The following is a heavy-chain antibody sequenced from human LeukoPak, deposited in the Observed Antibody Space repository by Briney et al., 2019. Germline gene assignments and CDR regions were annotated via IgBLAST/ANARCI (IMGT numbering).Heavy chain of an antibody. J-gene: IGHJ4*02. V-gene: IGHV3-7*03. Sequence: GGSLRLSCAASGFTFSSYWMNWARQAPGKGLEWVASINHNGNVNYYVDSVKGRFTISRDNAKNSLYLQMSNLRAEDMAVYFCARGGGSSCYSPCDYWGQGILVTVSS. D-gene: IGHD2-15*01. CDR3: ARGGGSSCYSPCDY. CDR1: GFTFSSYW. CDR2: INHNGNVN.